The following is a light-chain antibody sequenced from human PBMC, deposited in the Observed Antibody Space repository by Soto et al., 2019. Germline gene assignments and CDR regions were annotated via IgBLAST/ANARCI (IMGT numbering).Light chain of an antibody. Sequence: QSALTQPPSASGSPGQSVAISCTGTSSDVGGYNYVSWYQQHPGKAPKLMIYEVNKRPSGVSSRFSGSKSGNTASLTISGLQAEDEADYYCISYTGSDTSYVFGTGTKLTVL. CDR1: SSDVGGYNY. V-gene: IGLV2-8*01. J-gene: IGLJ1*01. CDR2: EVN. CDR3: ISYTGSDTSYV.